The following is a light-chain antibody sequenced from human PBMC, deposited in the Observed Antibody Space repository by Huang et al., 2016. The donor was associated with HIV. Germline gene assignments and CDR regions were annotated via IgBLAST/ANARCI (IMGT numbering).Light chain of an antibody. V-gene: IGKV3-11*01. CDR3: QQRSNWPRT. J-gene: IGKJ1*01. Sequence: EIVLTQSPATLSLSPGERATLSCRASQSVSSYLAWYQQQPGQAPRLLIYDASSRATGIPARFSGSGSGTDFTLTISGLEPEDFAVYYCQQRSNWPRTFGQGTKVEIK. CDR1: QSVSSY. CDR2: DAS.